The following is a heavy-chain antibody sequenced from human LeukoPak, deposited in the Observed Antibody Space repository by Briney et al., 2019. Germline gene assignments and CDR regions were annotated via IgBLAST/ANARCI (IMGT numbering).Heavy chain of an antibody. CDR2: INHSGST. CDR3: ARDARSGWPYYYYYMDV. J-gene: IGHJ6*03. CDR1: GGSFSGYY. D-gene: IGHD6-19*01. Sequence: SETLSLTCAVYGGSFSGYYWSWIRQPPGKGLEWIGEINHSGSTNYNPSLKSRVTISVDTSKNQFSLKLSSVTAADTAVYYCARDARSGWPYYYYYMDVWGKGTTVTISS. V-gene: IGHV4-34*01.